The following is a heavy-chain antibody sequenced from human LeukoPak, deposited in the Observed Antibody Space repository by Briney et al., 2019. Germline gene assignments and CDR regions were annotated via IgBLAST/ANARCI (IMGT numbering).Heavy chain of an antibody. CDR2: ISAYNGNT. Sequence: ASVKVSCKASGYTFTSYGISWVRQAPGQGLEWMGWISAYNGNTNYAQKLQGRVTMTTDTSTSTAYMELRSLRSDDTAVYYCARVSNDYVWGSYRSKIDYWGQGTLVTVSS. D-gene: IGHD3-16*02. CDR3: ARVSNDYVWGSYRSKIDY. J-gene: IGHJ4*02. V-gene: IGHV1-18*01. CDR1: GYTFTSYG.